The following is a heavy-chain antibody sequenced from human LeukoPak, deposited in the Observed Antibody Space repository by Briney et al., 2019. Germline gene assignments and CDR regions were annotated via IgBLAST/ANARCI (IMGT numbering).Heavy chain of an antibody. Sequence: SETLSLTCTVSGGSISSSSYYWGWIRQPPGKGLEWIGSIYYSGSTYYNPSLKSRVTISVDTSKNQFSLKLSSSTAADTPVYCRACDPTGYCSGWGQQNYYYHLMDVWGKGTTVTVSS. CDR2: IYYSGST. CDR1: GGSISSSSYY. J-gene: IGHJ6*03. V-gene: IGHV4-39*07. D-gene: IGHD6-19*01. CDR3: ACDPTGYCSGWGQQNYYYHLMDV.